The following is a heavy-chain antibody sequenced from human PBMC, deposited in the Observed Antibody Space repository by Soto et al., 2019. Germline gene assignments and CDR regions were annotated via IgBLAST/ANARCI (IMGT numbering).Heavy chain of an antibody. V-gene: IGHV1-69*06. D-gene: IGHD6-19*01. CDR1: GGTFSSYA. J-gene: IGHJ5*02. CDR2: IIPIFGTA. Sequence: ASVKVSCKASGGTFSSYAISWVRQAPGQGLEWMGGIIPIFGTANYAQKFQGRVTITAGKSTSTAYMELSSLRSEDTAVYYCARDAPGIAVAGAFNWFDPWGQGTLVTVSS. CDR3: ARDAPGIAVAGAFNWFDP.